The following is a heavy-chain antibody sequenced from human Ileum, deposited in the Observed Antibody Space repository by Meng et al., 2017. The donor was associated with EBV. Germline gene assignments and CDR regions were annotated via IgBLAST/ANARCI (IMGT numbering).Heavy chain of an antibody. D-gene: IGHD2-8*01. CDR3: ASNGAFSLDH. J-gene: IGHJ4*02. V-gene: IGHV4-4*02. CDR2: IHHTRGP. CDR1: GDSIRNEHW. Sequence: QGQLQESGPGLVGPSGTLSRTCSVSGDSIRNEHWWSWVRQSPGKGLEWIGEIHHTRGPNYNPSLKSRVIISVDKSNNHFSLRLSAVTAADTAVYYCASNGAFSLDHWGQGTLVTVSS.